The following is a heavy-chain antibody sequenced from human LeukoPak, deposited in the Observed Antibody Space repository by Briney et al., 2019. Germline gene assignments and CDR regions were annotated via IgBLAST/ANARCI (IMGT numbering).Heavy chain of an antibody. CDR1: GGSISSYY. Sequence: SETLSLTCTVSGGSISSYYWSWIRQPPGKGLEWIGYIYYSGSTNYNPSLKSRVTISVDTSKNQFSLKLSSVTAADTAVYYCARDSRYYDSSGSTYYYYGMDVWGQGTTVTVSS. CDR3: ARDSRYYDSSGSTYYYYGMDV. D-gene: IGHD3-22*01. V-gene: IGHV4-59*01. J-gene: IGHJ6*02. CDR2: IYYSGST.